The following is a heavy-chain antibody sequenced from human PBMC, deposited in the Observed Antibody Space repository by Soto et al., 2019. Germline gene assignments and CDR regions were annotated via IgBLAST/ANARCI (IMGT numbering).Heavy chain of an antibody. J-gene: IGHJ4*02. CDR1: GGTFSNHT. Sequence: QVQLVQSGAEMKKPGSSMKVSCKASGGTFSNHTISWVRQAPGQGLEWMGGIIPVFGTAHYAQKSQVRVTITADGSTSTAYMELRSLTSEDTAMYYCARGDSGSYPAGNWGQGTLVTVSS. CDR3: ARGDSGSYPAGN. D-gene: IGHD1-26*01. V-gene: IGHV1-69*01. CDR2: IIPVFGTA.